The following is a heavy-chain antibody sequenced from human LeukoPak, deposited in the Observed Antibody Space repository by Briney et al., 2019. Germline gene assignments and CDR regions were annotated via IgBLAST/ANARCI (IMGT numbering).Heavy chain of an antibody. V-gene: IGHV3-23*01. Sequence: GSLRLSCAASGFTFSSYAMSWVRQPPGKGLECVSAISGSGGSTYYADSVKGRFTISRDNSKNTLYLQVNSLRAEDTAVYYCARDPDEIAYCGGDCYSGYFDYWGQGTLVTVSS. CDR3: ARDPDEIAYCGGDCYSGYFDY. CDR2: ISGSGGST. J-gene: IGHJ4*02. CDR1: GFTFSSYA. D-gene: IGHD2-21*02.